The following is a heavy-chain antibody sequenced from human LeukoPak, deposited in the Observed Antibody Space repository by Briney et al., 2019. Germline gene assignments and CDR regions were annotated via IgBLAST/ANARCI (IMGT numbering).Heavy chain of an antibody. CDR3: ANSYIVGATGIFDY. Sequence: GASVKVSCKASGGTFSSYAISWVRQAPGQGLEWMGRIIPILGIANYAQKFQGRVTITADKSTSTAYMELSSLRSEDTAVYYRANSYIVGATGIFDYWGQGTLVTVSS. CDR2: IIPILGIA. J-gene: IGHJ4*02. D-gene: IGHD1-26*01. V-gene: IGHV1-69*04. CDR1: GGTFSSYA.